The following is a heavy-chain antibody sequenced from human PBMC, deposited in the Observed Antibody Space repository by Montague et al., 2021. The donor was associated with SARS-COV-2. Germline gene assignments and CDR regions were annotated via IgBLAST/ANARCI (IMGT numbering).Heavy chain of an antibody. Sequence: SETLSLTCTVSGASINIGTYYWTWIRQSPGKPLEWVGYIHDSGTTNYNPSLKSRVTILEDTSRNQFSLNLNSVTAADTAVYYCALARGSGYCPLWGQGSLVIVSS. CDR2: IHDSGTT. J-gene: IGHJ4*02. CDR1: GASINIGTYY. D-gene: IGHD5-12*01. V-gene: IGHV4-61*01. CDR3: ALARGSGYCPL.